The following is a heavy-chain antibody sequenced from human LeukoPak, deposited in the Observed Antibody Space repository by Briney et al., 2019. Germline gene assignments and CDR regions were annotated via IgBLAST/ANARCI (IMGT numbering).Heavy chain of an antibody. Sequence: SETLSLTCTVSGGSISSSSYYWSWIRQPAGKGLEWIGRIYTSGSTNYNPSLKSRVTMSVDTSKNQFSLKLSSVTAADTAVYYCARDPWGYCSSTSCSHDAFDIWGQGTMVTVSS. CDR2: IYTSGST. J-gene: IGHJ3*02. D-gene: IGHD2-2*01. CDR1: GGSISSSSYY. V-gene: IGHV4-61*02. CDR3: ARDPWGYCSSTSCSHDAFDI.